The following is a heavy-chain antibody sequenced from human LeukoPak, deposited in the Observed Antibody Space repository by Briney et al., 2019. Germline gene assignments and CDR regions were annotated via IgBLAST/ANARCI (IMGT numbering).Heavy chain of an antibody. Sequence: PGGSLRLSCAASGFTFSSYWMSWVRQAPGKGLEWVANINEDGGKKEYADSVKGRFTISRDNAKKSLQLQMNSLRVEDTAVYYCARNGGWYRFDSWGQGTLVTVPS. CDR1: GFTFSSYW. V-gene: IGHV3-7*01. CDR2: INEDGGKK. J-gene: IGHJ4*02. D-gene: IGHD6-19*01. CDR3: ARNGGWYRFDS.